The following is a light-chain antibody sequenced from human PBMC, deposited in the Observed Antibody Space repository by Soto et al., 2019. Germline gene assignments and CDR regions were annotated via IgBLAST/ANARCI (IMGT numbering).Light chain of an antibody. Sequence: EIVMTQSPATLSVSPGERATLSFGASQSVSSSLAWYQQQPGQAPRLLIFDASNRATGIPPRFSGSGSGTDFTLTINSLEPEDFVVYYCQQRSNWPGTFGQGTKVDIK. CDR1: QSVSSS. CDR2: DAS. V-gene: IGKV3-11*01. CDR3: QQRSNWPGT. J-gene: IGKJ1*01.